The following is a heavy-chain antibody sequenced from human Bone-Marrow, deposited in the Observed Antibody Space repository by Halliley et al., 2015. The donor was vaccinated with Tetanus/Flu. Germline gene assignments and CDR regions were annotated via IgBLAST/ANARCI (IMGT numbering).Heavy chain of an antibody. D-gene: IGHD3-9*01. Sequence: SGVTFSHHGMYWVRQAPGKGLEWVAVISYDGSNKFYRDSVQGRFTISRDNSQNILYLQMNSLTSEDTALYYCTPTDYDISGSLFARWGRGPLVPFPS. CDR1: GVTFSHHG. CDR2: ISYDGSNK. V-gene: IGHV3-30*03. CDR3: TPTDYDISGSLFAR. J-gene: IGHJ5*02.